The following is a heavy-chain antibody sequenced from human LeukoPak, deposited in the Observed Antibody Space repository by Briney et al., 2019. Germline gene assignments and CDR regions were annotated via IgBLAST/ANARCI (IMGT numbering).Heavy chain of an antibody. CDR2: IIPIFGTA. D-gene: IGHD5-24*01. CDR3: ARFFGYNRDAFDI. V-gene: IGHV1-69*05. Sequence: SVKLSFKASADTFTSYGISWGRQAPGQGLEWMGGIIPIFGTANYAQKFQGRVTTTTDETTRTAYMELSSLRSEDTAVYYCARFFGYNRDAFDIWGQGTMVTVSS. CDR1: ADTFTSYG. J-gene: IGHJ3*02.